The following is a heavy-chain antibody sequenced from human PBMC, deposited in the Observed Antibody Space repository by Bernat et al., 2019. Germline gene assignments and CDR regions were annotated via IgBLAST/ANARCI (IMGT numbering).Heavy chain of an antibody. CDR1: GDSVSSNSAA. V-gene: IGHV6-1*01. CDR2: TYYRSKWYN. Sequence: QVQLQQSGPGLVKPSQTLSLTCAISGDSVSSNSAAWNWIRQSPSRGLEWLGRTYYRSKWYNDYAVSVKSRITINPDTSKNQFSLQMNSVTPEDTAVYYCAREGRYCISTSCYAYYYYYGMDVWGQGTKVTVSS. CDR3: AREGRYCISTSCYAYYYYYGMDV. J-gene: IGHJ6*01. D-gene: IGHD2-2*01.